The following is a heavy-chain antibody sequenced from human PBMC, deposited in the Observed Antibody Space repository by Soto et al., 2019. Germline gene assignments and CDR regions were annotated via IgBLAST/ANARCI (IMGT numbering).Heavy chain of an antibody. CDR2: IYSGGST. CDR1: GFTVSSNY. Sequence: GGSLRLSCAASGFTVSSNYMSWVRQAPGKGLEWVSVIYSGGSTYYADSVKGRFTISRHNSKNTLYLQMNSLRAEDTAVYYCARAVSVTVTTFSSWYYYYMDVWGKGTTVTVSS. CDR3: ARAVSVTVTTFSSWYYYYMDV. J-gene: IGHJ6*03. D-gene: IGHD4-17*01. V-gene: IGHV3-53*04.